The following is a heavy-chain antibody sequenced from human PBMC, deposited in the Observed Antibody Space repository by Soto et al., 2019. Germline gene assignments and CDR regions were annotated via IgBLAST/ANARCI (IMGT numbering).Heavy chain of an antibody. V-gene: IGHV1-18*01. CDR2: ISGYNGNT. CDR3: ARAGVAAFARDD. Sequence: ASVKVSCKASDYTLSNYGISWARQAPGQGLEWMGWISGYNGNTNYAQKFQGRVTMTTDTSTSTVYMELRSLRSDDTAVYYCARAGVAAFARDDWGQGTLVTVSS. D-gene: IGHD3-3*01. J-gene: IGHJ4*02. CDR1: DYTLSNYG.